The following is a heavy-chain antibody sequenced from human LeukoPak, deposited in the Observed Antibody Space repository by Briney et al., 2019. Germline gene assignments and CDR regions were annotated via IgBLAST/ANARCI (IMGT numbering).Heavy chain of an antibody. CDR3: ARSNGSGRQYYFDY. CDR1: GGSISSYY. D-gene: IGHD3-10*01. J-gene: IGHJ4*02. V-gene: IGHV4-59*08. CDR2: IYYSGST. Sequence: PSETLSLTCTVSGGSISSYYWSWIRQPPGKGLEWIGYIYYSGSTNYNPSLKSRVTISVDTSKNQFSLKLSSVTAADTAVYYCARSNGSGRQYYFDYWGQGTLVTVSS.